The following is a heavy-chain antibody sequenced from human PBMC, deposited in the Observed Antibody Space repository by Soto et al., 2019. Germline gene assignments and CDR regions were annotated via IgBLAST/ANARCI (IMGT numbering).Heavy chain of an antibody. D-gene: IGHD3-16*01. CDR2: ISPYTGNT. J-gene: IGHJ6*02. V-gene: IGHV1-18*01. CDR1: GYIFVNYG. Sequence: QVQLVLSGDEVKKHGASVKVSCKASGYIFVNYGIAWVRQAPRQGLEWMGWISPYTGNTHSASKVQGRLTMTTDTPTSTAYMDLGSLASDDTAVYYCVMVDNYVTPTPQDVWGQGTTVNVS. CDR3: VMVDNYVTPTPQDV.